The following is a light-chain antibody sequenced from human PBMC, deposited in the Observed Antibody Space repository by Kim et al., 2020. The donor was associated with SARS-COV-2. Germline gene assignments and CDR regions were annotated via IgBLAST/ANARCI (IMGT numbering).Light chain of an antibody. Sequence: EIVLTQSPATLSLSPGERATLSCRASQSVGSYFAWYQQKPGQAPRLLISYASNRATGIPARFRGSGSGRDFTLTISSLEPEDFAVYYCQQRSDWPRITFGQGTRLEIK. V-gene: IGKV3-11*02. CDR3: QQRSDWPRIT. CDR2: YAS. CDR1: QSVGSY. J-gene: IGKJ5*01.